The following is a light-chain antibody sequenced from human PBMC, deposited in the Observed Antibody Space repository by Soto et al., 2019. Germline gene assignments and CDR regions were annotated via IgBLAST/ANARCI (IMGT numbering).Light chain of an antibody. CDR1: QSVNSSY. V-gene: IGKV3-20*01. J-gene: IGKJ1*01. CDR3: QQYDSSPWT. Sequence: EIVLTQSPGTLSLSPGERATISCRASQSVNSSYFAWYQQKPGKAPRLLIYGASSRDTGVPDRFSGSGSGTEFTLTISRLEPEDFAVYYCQQYDSSPWTFGQGTKVEIK. CDR2: GAS.